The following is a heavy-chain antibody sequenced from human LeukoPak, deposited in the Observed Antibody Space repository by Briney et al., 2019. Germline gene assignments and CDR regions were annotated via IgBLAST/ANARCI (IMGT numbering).Heavy chain of an antibody. J-gene: IGHJ5*02. CDR1: GFTFSSYG. CDR3: AKGMSWFDP. Sequence: GGSLRLSCAASGFTFSSYGMTWVRQAPGKGLEWVSSISGSGGSTYYADSVKGRFTISRDNSENTVYLQMNSLRAEDTAVYYCAKGMSWFDPWGQGTLATVSS. CDR2: ISGSGGST. V-gene: IGHV3-23*01.